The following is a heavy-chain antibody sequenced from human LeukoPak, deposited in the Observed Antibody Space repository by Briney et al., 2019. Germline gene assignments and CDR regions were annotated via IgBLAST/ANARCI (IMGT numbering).Heavy chain of an antibody. J-gene: IGHJ3*02. Sequence: SQTLSLTCAISGDSVSSKSVAWNWIRQSPSRGLEWLGGTYYRSKWYSDYAVSLKSRISINPDTSKNHFSLHLNSVTPEDTAVYHCARTSGAFTVTDAFDIWGQGTMVTVSS. D-gene: IGHD4-17*01. CDR1: GDSVSSKSVA. CDR2: TYYRSKWYS. V-gene: IGHV6-1*01. CDR3: ARTSGAFTVTDAFDI.